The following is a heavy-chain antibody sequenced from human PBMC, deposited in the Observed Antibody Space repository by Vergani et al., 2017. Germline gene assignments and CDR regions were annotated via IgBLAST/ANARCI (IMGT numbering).Heavy chain of an antibody. CDR3: AMPKRGILRYPFDY. V-gene: IGHV1-18*01. Sequence: QVQLVQSGAEVKKPGASVKVSCKASGYTFTSYGISWVRQAPGQGLEWMGWISAYNGNTNYAQKLQGRVTMNTDTSKSTAYMELRSLRSDDTAVYYCAMPKRGILRYPFDYWGQGTLVTVSS. D-gene: IGHD3-9*01. CDR2: ISAYNGNT. CDR1: GYTFTSYG. J-gene: IGHJ4*02.